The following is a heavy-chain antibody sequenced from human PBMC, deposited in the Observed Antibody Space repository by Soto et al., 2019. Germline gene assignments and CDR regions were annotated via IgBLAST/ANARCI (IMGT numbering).Heavy chain of an antibody. D-gene: IGHD3-22*01. CDR2: IRSKANSYAT. Sequence: GGSLRLSCAASGFTFSGSAMHWVRQASGKGLEWVGRIRSKANSYATAYAASVKGRFTISRDDSKNTAYLQMNSLKTEDTAVYYCTRQGDYYDSSGPNPPPNWGQGTLVTVSS. CDR3: TRQGDYYDSSGPNPPPN. CDR1: GFTFSGSA. V-gene: IGHV3-73*01. J-gene: IGHJ4*02.